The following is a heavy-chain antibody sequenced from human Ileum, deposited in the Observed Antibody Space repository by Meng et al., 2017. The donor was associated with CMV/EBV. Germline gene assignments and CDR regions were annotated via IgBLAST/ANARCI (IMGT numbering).Heavy chain of an antibody. J-gene: IGHJ6*02. CDR3: VRESHYHYYGMDL. Sequence: GGSLRLSCGASGFIFSSFNMHWVRQPPGKGLEWVSFISSGNSLKHYSESLKGRFTISRDNANNLLYLQMNSLRAEDTAVYHCVRESHYHYYGMDLWGQGTTATVSS. CDR1: GFIFSSFN. CDR2: ISSGNSLK. V-gene: IGHV3-21*06.